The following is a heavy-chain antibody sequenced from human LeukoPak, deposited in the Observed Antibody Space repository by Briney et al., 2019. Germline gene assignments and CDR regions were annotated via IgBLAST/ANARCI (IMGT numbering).Heavy chain of an antibody. J-gene: IGHJ4*02. CDR2: IKEDGRQK. Sequence: GGSLRLSCAASGFTFSSYWMSWVRQAPGKGLEWVANIKEDGRQKYYVDSVKGRFTISRDNAKNSLYLQMNSLRAEDTALYYCAKVDEERSYYYGSGTFDYWGQGTLVTVSS. V-gene: IGHV3-7*03. D-gene: IGHD3-10*01. CDR1: GFTFSSYW. CDR3: AKVDEERSYYYGSGTFDY.